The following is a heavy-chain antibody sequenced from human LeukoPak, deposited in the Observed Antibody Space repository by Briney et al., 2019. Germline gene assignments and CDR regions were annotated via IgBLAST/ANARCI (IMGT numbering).Heavy chain of an antibody. Sequence: GGSLRLSCAASGFSFDVYAMHWVRQIPGKGLEWVSGITWNSGHIGYAESVKGRFTISRDNAKSSLYLHMDSLRPEDTAFYYFAKDLPSSGWSHFESWGQGTLVTVSS. CDR2: ITWNSGHI. CDR1: GFSFDVYA. V-gene: IGHV3-9*01. CDR3: AKDLPSSGWSHFES. D-gene: IGHD6-19*01. J-gene: IGHJ4*02.